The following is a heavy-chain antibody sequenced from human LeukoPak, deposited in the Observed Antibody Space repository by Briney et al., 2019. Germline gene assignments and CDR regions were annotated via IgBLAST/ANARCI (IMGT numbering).Heavy chain of an antibody. V-gene: IGHV1-69*01. Sequence: SVKVSCKASGGTFSSYAISWVRQAPGQGLEWMGGIIPIFGTANYAQKFQGRVTITADESTSTAYTELSSLRSEDTAVYYCASSSPSSGSLDYGMDVWGQGTTVTVSS. D-gene: IGHD3-10*01. CDR1: GGTFSSYA. J-gene: IGHJ6*02. CDR3: ASSSPSSGSLDYGMDV. CDR2: IIPIFGTA.